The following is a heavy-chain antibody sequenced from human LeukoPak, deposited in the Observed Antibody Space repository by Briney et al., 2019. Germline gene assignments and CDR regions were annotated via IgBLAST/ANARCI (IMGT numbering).Heavy chain of an antibody. D-gene: IGHD3-9*01. J-gene: IGHJ4*02. CDR3: APYLRGSDWSVDY. CDR1: GFTFPTYA. CDR2: ISNGGGST. Sequence: GGSLRLSCAASGFTFPTYAMSWVRQAPGKGLEWVSVISNGGGSTWYAASVKGRFTISRDNSKNTLSLQMDSLRAEDSAVDYCAPYLRGSDWSVDYWGRGTLVTASS. V-gene: IGHV3-23*01.